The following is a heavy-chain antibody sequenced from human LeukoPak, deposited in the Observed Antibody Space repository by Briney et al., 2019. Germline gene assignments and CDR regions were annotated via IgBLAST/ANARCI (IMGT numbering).Heavy chain of an antibody. J-gene: IGHJ4*02. V-gene: IGHV1-46*01. CDR2: INPSGGST. Sequence: APVKVSCKASGYTFTSYYMHWVRQAPGQGLEWMGIINPSGGSTSYAQKFQGRVTMTRDTSTSTVYVELSSLRSEDTAVYYCARVATTSPFFDYWGQGTLVTVSS. CDR3: ARVATTSPFFDY. CDR1: GYTFTSYY. D-gene: IGHD1-26*01.